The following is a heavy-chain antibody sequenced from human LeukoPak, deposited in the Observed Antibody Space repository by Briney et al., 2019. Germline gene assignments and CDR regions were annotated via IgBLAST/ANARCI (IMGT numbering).Heavy chain of an antibody. D-gene: IGHD6-13*01. CDR3: AKGSSSSRPYYFDY. Sequence: GGSLRLSCAASGFTFNNYVMNWVRQAPGKGLKWVSAITDSSTSTYYADSVKGRFTISRHNSKNTLYLQMNSLRDEDTAVYYCAKGSSSSRPYYFDYWGQGTLVTVSS. CDR1: GFTFNNYV. J-gene: IGHJ4*02. V-gene: IGHV3-23*01. CDR2: ITDSSTST.